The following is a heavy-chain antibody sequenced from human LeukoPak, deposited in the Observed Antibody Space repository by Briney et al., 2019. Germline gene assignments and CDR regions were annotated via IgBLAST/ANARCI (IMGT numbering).Heavy chain of an antibody. CDR1: GFTFSSYW. D-gene: IGHD3-10*01. CDR3: ARDDGGARQS. CDR2: INSDGSSR. V-gene: IGHV3-74*01. J-gene: IGHJ5*02. Sequence: GGSLRLSCAPSGFTFSSYWMHWVRDALGKGLVWVSRINSDGSSRSYADSVKSRFTLSRDNAKNTVYLQMNSLRAEDTAVYYCARDDGGARQSWGQGTLVTVSS.